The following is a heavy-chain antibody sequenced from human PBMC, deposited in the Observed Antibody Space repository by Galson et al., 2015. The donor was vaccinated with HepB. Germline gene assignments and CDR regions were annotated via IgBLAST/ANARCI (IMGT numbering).Heavy chain of an antibody. CDR3: VKHDHTWGFDY. D-gene: IGHD1-26*01. CDR1: GFTFSSYA. Sequence: SLRLSCAASGFTFSSYAMHWVRQAPGKGLEYVSAISSNGGSTYYADSVKGRFTISRDNSKNTLYLQMSSLRAEDTAVYYCVKHDHTWGFDYWGQGTLVTVSS. CDR2: ISSNGGST. V-gene: IGHV3-64D*06. J-gene: IGHJ4*02.